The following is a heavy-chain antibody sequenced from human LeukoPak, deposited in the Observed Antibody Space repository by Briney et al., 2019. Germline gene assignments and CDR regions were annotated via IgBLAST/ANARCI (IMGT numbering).Heavy chain of an antibody. D-gene: IGHD3-22*01. J-gene: IGHJ4*02. CDR1: GYTFTSYG. CDR2: ISAYNGNT. V-gene: IGHV1-18*01. Sequence: ASVKVSCKASGYTFTSYGISWVRQAPGQGLEWMGWISAYNGNTNYAQKLQGRVTMTTDTSTSTAYMELRSLRSDDTAVYYCARESSVFPPIYDSSGCLDCWGQGTLVTVSS. CDR3: ARESSVFPPIYDSSGCLDC.